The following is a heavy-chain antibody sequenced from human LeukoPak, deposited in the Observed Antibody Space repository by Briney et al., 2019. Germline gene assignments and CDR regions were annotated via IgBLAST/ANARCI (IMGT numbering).Heavy chain of an antibody. Sequence: GASVKVSCKASGYTFTSYYMHWVRQAPGQGLERMGIINPSGGSTSYAQKFQGRVTMTRDTSTSTAYMELSSLRSEDTAVYYCARVGDSSGYHHDAFDIWGQGTMVTVSS. D-gene: IGHD3-22*01. CDR1: GYTFTSYY. V-gene: IGHV1-46*01. CDR2: INPSGGST. J-gene: IGHJ3*02. CDR3: ARVGDSSGYHHDAFDI.